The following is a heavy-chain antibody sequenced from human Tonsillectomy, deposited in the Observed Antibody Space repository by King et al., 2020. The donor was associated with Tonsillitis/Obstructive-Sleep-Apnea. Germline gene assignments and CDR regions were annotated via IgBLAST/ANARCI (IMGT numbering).Heavy chain of an antibody. J-gene: IGHJ5*02. Sequence: VQLVESGGGVVQPGRSLRLSCAASGFTFSSYAMHWVRQAPGKGLEWVAVISYDGCNKYYADSVKGRFTISRDNSKNTLYLQMNSLRAEDTAVYYCARSNDSSGYYNWFDPWGQGTLVTVSS. CDR2: ISYDGCNK. CDR3: ARSNDSSGYYNWFDP. V-gene: IGHV3-30*04. D-gene: IGHD3-22*01. CDR1: GFTFSSYA.